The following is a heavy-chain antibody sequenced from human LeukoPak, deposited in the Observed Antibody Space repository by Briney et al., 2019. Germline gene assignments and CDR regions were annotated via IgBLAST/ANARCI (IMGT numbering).Heavy chain of an antibody. Sequence: GGSLRLSCAASGFTFRSYGMHWVRQAPGKGLEWVTFIRYDGSNKYYTGSVKGRFTISRDNSKNTLYLQMNSLRTEDTAVYYCAKDSYYYIDVWGKGTTVTVSS. J-gene: IGHJ6*03. CDR2: IRYDGSNK. CDR3: AKDSYYYIDV. CDR1: GFTFRSYG. V-gene: IGHV3-30*02.